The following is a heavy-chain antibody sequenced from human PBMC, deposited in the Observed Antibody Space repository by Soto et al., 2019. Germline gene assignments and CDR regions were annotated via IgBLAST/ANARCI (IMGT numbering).Heavy chain of an antibody. CDR3: ARGIGSGSYDYYYYYLDG. D-gene: IGHD3-10*01. J-gene: IGHJ6*03. Sequence: ASVKVSCKASGYTFAGYYMHWVRQAPGQGLEWMGWINPNSGGTNYAQKFQGWVTMTRDTSISTAYMELSRLRSDDTAVYYCARGIGSGSYDYYYYYLDGWGKGTTVTVSS. CDR2: INPNSGGT. CDR1: GYTFAGYY. V-gene: IGHV1-2*04.